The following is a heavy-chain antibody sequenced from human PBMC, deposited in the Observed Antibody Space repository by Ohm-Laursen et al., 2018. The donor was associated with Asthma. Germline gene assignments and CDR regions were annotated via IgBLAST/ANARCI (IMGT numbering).Heavy chain of an antibody. Sequence: ASVKVSCNASGYTFTGYYMHWVRQAPGQGLEWMGRINPNSGGTNYAQKFQGRVAMTRDTSISTAYMELSRLRSDDTAVYYCARDFWDSSGWHDYWGQGTLVTVSS. CDR3: ARDFWDSSGWHDY. J-gene: IGHJ4*02. CDR2: INPNSGGT. V-gene: IGHV1-2*06. CDR1: GYTFTGYY. D-gene: IGHD6-19*01.